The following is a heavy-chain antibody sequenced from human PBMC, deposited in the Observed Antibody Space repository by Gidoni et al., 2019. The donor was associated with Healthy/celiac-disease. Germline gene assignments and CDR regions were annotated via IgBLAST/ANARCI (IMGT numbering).Heavy chain of an antibody. V-gene: IGHV1-8*01. Sequence: QVQLVQSGAEVKKPGASVKVSCKASGYTFTSYDINWVRQATGQGLEWMGWMNPNSGNTGYAQKFQGRVTMTRNTSISTAYMELSSLRSEDTAVYYCARAHNWNYGVPHFCYMDVWGKGTTVTVSS. J-gene: IGHJ6*03. CDR2: MNPNSGNT. CDR3: ARAHNWNYGVPHFCYMDV. CDR1: GYTFTSYD. D-gene: IGHD1-7*01.